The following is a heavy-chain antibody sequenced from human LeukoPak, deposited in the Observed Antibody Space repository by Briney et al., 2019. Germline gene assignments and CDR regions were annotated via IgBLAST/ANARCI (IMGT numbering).Heavy chain of an antibody. CDR1: GGSISSGGYY. J-gene: IGHJ6*03. CDR3: ARGTTIFGVVRYYYMDV. V-gene: IGHV4-30-2*01. CDR2: IYHSGST. Sequence: SQTLSLTCTVSGGSISSGGYYWSWIRQPPGKGLEWIGYIYHSGSTYYNPSLKSRVTISVDRSKNQFSLKLSSVTAADTAVYYCARGTTIFGVVRYYYMDVWGKGTTVTVSS. D-gene: IGHD3-3*01.